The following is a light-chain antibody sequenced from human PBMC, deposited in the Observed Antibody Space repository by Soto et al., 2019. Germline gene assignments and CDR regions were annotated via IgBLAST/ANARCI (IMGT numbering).Light chain of an antibody. CDR2: GES. J-gene: IGKJ1*01. Sequence: ELVLTQSPGTLSLSPGDSATLSRRASQSVSSSYLAWYQQKTGQAPRLLIYGESTRATGIPDRLSGSGSGTELTLTITRLQPDDFATYYCQQYNSYPWTCGQGTKVDIK. V-gene: IGKV3-20*01. CDR3: QQYNSYPWT. CDR1: QSVSSSY.